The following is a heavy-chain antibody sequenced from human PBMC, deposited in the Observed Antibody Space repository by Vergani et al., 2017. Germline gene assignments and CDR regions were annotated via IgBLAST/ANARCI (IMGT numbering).Heavy chain of an antibody. CDR2: IYYSGST. CDR3: ARAEFSTNYYGQSYYFDF. D-gene: IGHD3-22*01. V-gene: IGHV4-39*07. Sequence: QVQLQESGPGLVKPSETLSLTCTVSNDSVSNTFYYWGWIRQTPGKGLEWIGSIYYSGSTYYNPSLESRVTMSVDTSKSQFSLKLSSVTAADTAMYFCARAEFSTNYYGQSYYFDFWGQGIPVTVSS. CDR1: NDSVSNTFYY. J-gene: IGHJ4*02.